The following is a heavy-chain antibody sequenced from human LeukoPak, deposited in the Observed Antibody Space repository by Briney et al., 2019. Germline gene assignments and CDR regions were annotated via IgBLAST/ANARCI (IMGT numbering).Heavy chain of an antibody. V-gene: IGHV3-21*04. Sequence: PGGSLRLSCAVSGFTFSSYSMYWVRQAPGKGLEWVSSIDSSSDYRYYADSVKGRFTISRDNAKNSLYLQMNSLRAEDTAVYYCAKGPRPPITIFGVPIGYYYGMDVWGQGTTVTVSS. CDR1: GFTFSSYS. CDR2: IDSSSDYR. D-gene: IGHD3-3*01. J-gene: IGHJ6*02. CDR3: AKGPRPPITIFGVPIGYYYGMDV.